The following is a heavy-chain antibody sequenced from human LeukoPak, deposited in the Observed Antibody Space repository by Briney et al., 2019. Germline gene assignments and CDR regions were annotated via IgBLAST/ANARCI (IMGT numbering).Heavy chain of an antibody. Sequence: ASVKVSCKASGGTFSSYAISWVRQATGQGLEWMGWMNPNSGNTGYAQKFQGRVTMTRNTSISTAYMELSSLRSEDTAVYYCARGGYSYGQEGWVDYWGQGTLVTVSS. CDR3: ARGGYSYGQEGWVDY. CDR1: GGTFSSYA. D-gene: IGHD5-18*01. V-gene: IGHV1-8*02. CDR2: MNPNSGNT. J-gene: IGHJ4*02.